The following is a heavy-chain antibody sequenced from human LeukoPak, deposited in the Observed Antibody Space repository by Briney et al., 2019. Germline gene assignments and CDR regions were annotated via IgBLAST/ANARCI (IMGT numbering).Heavy chain of an antibody. D-gene: IGHD5-12*01. J-gene: IGHJ6*04. CDR1: GYTFTSYA. Sequence: GASVKVSCKASGYTFTSYAMHWVRQAPGQRLEWMGWINAGNGNTKYSQKFQGRVTITRDTSASTAYMELSSLRSEDTAVYYCARAYSGYDIGGMDVWGKGTTVTVSS. CDR2: INAGNGNT. CDR3: ARAYSGYDIGGMDV. V-gene: IGHV1-3*01.